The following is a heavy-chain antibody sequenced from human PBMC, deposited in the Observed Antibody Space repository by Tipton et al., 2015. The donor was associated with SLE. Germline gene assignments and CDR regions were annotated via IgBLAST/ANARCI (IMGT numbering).Heavy chain of an antibody. CDR2: IDYSGST. D-gene: IGHD2/OR15-2a*01. Sequence: LRLSCIVSGDSISSYYWSWIRQPPGEGLEWIGYIDYSGSTNYDPSLKSRVTISVDTSKNQFSLKLTSLTAADTAVYFCARTKSMRRGRHDYYYYMDVWGKGTTVTVSS. CDR3: ARTKSMRRGRHDYYYYMDV. V-gene: IGHV4-59*01. J-gene: IGHJ6*03. CDR1: GDSISSYY.